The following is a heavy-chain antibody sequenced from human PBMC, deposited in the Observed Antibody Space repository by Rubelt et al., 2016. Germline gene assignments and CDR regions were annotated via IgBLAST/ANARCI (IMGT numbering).Heavy chain of an antibody. J-gene: IGHJ4*02. CDR3: AKDLRWGFDY. CDR2: ISGSGGST. Sequence: EVQLVESGGGLVQPGGSLRLSCAASGFTLSSYWMHWVRQAPGKGLEWVSAISGSGGSTFYAASVKGRFTISRDNSQSTRYLQMNSLRAEDTAIYYCAKDLRWGFDYWGQGTLVTVSS. CDR1: GFTLSSYW. D-gene: IGHD4-23*01. V-gene: IGHV3-23*04.